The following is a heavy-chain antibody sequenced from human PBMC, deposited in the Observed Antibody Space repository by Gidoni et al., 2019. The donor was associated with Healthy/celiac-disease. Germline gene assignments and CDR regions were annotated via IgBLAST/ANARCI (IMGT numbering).Heavy chain of an antibody. CDR1: GYTFTSYY. Sequence: QVQLVQSGAEGKKPGASVEGSCKASGYTFTSYYMHWVRQAPGQGLEWRGIINPSGGSTSYAQKFQGSVTMTRDTSTSTVYMELSSLGSEDTAVYYCARASGSSPDYWGQGTLVTVSS. J-gene: IGHJ4*02. CDR2: INPSGGST. V-gene: IGHV1-46*01. D-gene: IGHD1-26*01. CDR3: ARASGSSPDY.